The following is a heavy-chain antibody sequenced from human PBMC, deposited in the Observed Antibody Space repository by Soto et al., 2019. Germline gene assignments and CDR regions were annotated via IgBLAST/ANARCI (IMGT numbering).Heavy chain of an antibody. CDR1: GFTFSDYS. CDR3: ARALKQGSTTSLGMDV. Sequence: PGGSLRLSCTASGFTFSDYSMNWVRHAPGKGLEWVSYISSSSGTIHYADSVKGRFTISRDNAKSSLFLHMNSLRAEDTAVYSCARALKQGSTTSLGMDVGGKGTTVTVSS. D-gene: IGHD2-2*01. J-gene: IGHJ6*03. V-gene: IGHV3-48*01. CDR2: ISSSSGTI.